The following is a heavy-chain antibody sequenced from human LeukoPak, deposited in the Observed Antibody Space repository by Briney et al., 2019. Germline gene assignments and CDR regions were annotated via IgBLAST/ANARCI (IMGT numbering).Heavy chain of an antibody. CDR3: VEDPLAARLIFDY. D-gene: IGHD6-6*01. CDR2: IKQDGSEK. CDR1: GFTFSTYW. J-gene: IGHJ4*02. Sequence: PGGSLTLSCAASGFTFSTYWMSWVRQAPGKGLKWVANIKQDGSEKSYVDSVKGRFTISRDNAKNSLYLQMNSLRGEDTAVYYCVEDPLAARLIFDYWGQGTLVTVSS. V-gene: IGHV3-7*01.